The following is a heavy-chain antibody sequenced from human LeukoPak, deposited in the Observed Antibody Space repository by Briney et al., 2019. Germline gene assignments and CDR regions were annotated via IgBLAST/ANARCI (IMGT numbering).Heavy chain of an antibody. CDR1: SDSISSSSYY. V-gene: IGHV4-39*07. J-gene: IGHJ4*02. CDR2: MYYSGST. D-gene: IGHD3-10*01. CDR3: AREMRSPRGGFDY. Sequence: SETLSLTCTVSSDSISSSSYYWGWIRQPPGMGLEWIGSMYYSGSTYYNPSLKSRVTISVDTSKSQFSLKLSSVTAADTAVYYCAREMRSPRGGFDYWDQGTLVTVSS.